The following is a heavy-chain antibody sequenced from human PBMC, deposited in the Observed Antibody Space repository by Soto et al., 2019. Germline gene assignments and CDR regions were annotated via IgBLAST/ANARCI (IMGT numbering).Heavy chain of an antibody. CDR3: ARVERPHCSGGSCQHYYYYGMDV. Sequence: QVQLVQSGAEVKKPGASVKVSCKASGYTFTSYDINWVRQATGQGLEWMGWMNPNSGNTGYAQKFQGRVTMTRNTSISTADMELSSLRSEDTAVYYCARVERPHCSGGSCQHYYYYGMDVWGQGTTVTVSS. V-gene: IGHV1-8*01. J-gene: IGHJ6*02. D-gene: IGHD2-15*01. CDR2: MNPNSGNT. CDR1: GYTFTSYD.